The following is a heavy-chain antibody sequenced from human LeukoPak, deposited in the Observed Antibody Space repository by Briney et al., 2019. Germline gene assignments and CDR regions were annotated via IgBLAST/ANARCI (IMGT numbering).Heavy chain of an antibody. J-gene: IGHJ4*02. D-gene: IGHD1-26*01. CDR2: IDPDGNDK. V-gene: IGHV3-7*01. CDR3: AREVGVGIGAYNY. CDR1: GFTFSSYY. Sequence: GGSLRLSCVASGFTFSSYYMSWVRQAPGKGLEWVAHIDPDGNDKYYVDSVKGRFTISRDNAKNSLYLQVNSLRAEDTAVYYCAREVGVGIGAYNYWGQGTLVTVSS.